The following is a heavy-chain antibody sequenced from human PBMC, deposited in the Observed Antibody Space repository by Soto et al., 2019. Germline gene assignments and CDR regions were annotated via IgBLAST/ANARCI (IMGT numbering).Heavy chain of an antibody. Sequence: QVQLQESGPGLVKPSQTLSLTCTVSGGSISSGGYYWTWIRQHPGKGLEWIGYIYYSGSTYYNPSLKSLVTISVDTSKNQFSLKLSSVTAADAAVYFCARVCGADCHHGMDVWGQGTTVTVSS. V-gene: IGHV4-31*01. D-gene: IGHD2-21*02. CDR2: IYYSGST. J-gene: IGHJ6*02. CDR1: GGSISSGGYY. CDR3: ARVCGADCHHGMDV.